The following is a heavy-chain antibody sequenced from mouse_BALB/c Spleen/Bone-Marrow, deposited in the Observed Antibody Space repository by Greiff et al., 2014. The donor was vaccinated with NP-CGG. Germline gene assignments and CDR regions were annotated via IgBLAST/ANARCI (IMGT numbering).Heavy chain of an antibody. D-gene: IGHD3-3*01. CDR2: IDPRTGYT. V-gene: IGHV1-7*01. Sequence: QVQLQQPGAELAKPGASVKMSCKASDHTFTTYWMHWVKQRPGQGLEWIGYIDPRTGYTEYNQKFKDKATLTADKSSNIAYMQLTSLTSEDSAVYYCARYWDTYWGQGTLVTVSA. CDR1: DHTFTTYW. CDR3: ARYWDTY. J-gene: IGHJ3*01.